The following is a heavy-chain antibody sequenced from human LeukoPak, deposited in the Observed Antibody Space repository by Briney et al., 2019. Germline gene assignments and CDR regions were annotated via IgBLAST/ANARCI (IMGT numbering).Heavy chain of an antibody. J-gene: IGHJ4*02. CDR3: AREPRPFDY. V-gene: IGHV1-46*01. CDR1: GYTFTSYY. CDR2: INPSGGST. Sequence: GAPVKVSCKASGYTFTSYYIHWVRQAPGEGLEWMGIINPSGGSTSYAQKFQGRVTMTRDTSTSTVYMELSSLRSEDSAVYYCAREPRPFDYWGQGTLVTVSS.